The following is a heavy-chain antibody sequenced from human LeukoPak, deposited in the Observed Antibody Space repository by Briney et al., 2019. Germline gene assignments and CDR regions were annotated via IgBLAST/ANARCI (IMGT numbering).Heavy chain of an antibody. V-gene: IGHV4-39*07. CDR2: IYYSGST. CDR3: ARVVGYRNWFDP. J-gene: IGHJ5*02. Sequence: SETVSLTCTVSGGSISSSSYYWGWIRQPPGKGLEWIGSIYYSGSTYYNPSLKSRVTISVDTSKNQFSLKLSSVTAEDTAVYYCARVVGYRNWFDPWGQGTLVTVSS. D-gene: IGHD6-25*01. CDR1: GGSISSSSYY.